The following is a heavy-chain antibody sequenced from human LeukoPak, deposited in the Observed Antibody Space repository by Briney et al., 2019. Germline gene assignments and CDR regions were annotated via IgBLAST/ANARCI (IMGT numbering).Heavy chain of an antibody. CDR3: ARGHRPGIAVTDYYYYGMDV. CDR1: GFIFSSYG. CDR2: ISYDGSNK. J-gene: IGHJ6*02. D-gene: IGHD6-19*01. Sequence: PGGSLRLSCAASGFIFSSYGMHWVRQAPGKGLEWVTVISYDGSNKYYADSVKGRFIISRDNSKNTLYLQMNSLRAEDTAVYYCARGHRPGIAVTDYYYYGMDVWGQGTTVTVSS. V-gene: IGHV3-30*03.